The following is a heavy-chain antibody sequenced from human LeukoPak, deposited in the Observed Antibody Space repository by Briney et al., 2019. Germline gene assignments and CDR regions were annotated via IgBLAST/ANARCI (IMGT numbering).Heavy chain of an antibody. CDR2: IYYTGST. D-gene: IGHD3-22*01. CDR3: ARDYFDSSLYLGY. Sequence: SETLSLTCAVYGGSFSGYYWSWIRQPPGKGLEWIGYIYYTGSTNYNPSLKSRVTISVDTSKNQFSLKLSSVTAADTAVYYCARDYFDSSLYLGYWGQGILVTVSS. V-gene: IGHV4-59*01. J-gene: IGHJ4*02. CDR1: GGSFSGYY.